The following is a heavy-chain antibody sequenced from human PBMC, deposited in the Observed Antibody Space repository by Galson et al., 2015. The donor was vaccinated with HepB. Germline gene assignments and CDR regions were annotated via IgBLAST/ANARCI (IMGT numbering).Heavy chain of an antibody. J-gene: IGHJ4*02. D-gene: IGHD6-13*01. CDR3: AREIGRAAAGGCDY. Sequence: SLRLSCAASGFTFSTHAMTWVRQAPGKGLEWVSSITGSGRTTFHADSVRGRFTVSRDNSNNTLYLQMNNLRAEDTAVYFCAREIGRAAAGGCDYWAQGTRVTVSS. V-gene: IGHV3-23*01. CDR1: GFTFSTHA. CDR2: ITGSGRTT.